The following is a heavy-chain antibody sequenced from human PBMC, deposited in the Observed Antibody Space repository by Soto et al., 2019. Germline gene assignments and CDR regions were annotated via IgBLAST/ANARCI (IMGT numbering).Heavy chain of an antibody. D-gene: IGHD3-22*01. Sequence: GGSLRLSCAASGFTFSNAWINWVRQAPGKGLEWVGRIKSKTDGGTTDYAAPVKGRFAISRDDSNNMVYLQMNSLKIGDTAVYYCTTDSYSTIIIVRFDYWGHGTLVTVSS. J-gene: IGHJ4*01. V-gene: IGHV3-15*07. CDR3: TTDSYSTIIIVRFDY. CDR1: GFTFSNAW. CDR2: IKSKTDGGTT.